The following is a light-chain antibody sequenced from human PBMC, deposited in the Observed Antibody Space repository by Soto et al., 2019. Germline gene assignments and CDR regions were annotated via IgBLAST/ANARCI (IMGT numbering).Light chain of an antibody. CDR2: ASS. J-gene: IGKJ5*01. CDR1: QSISDY. CDR3: QQSYSTPTIT. V-gene: IGKV1-39*01. Sequence: DIRMTQSAASLSASVGDRVTITCGANQSISDYLNWYQQKPGKAPKFLIYASSSLQSGVPSRFRGSGSGTDFTLTISSLQPEDFATYYCQQSYSTPTITFGQGTRLEIK.